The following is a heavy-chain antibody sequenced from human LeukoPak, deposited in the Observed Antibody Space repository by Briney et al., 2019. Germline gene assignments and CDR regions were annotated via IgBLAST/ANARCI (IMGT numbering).Heavy chain of an antibody. V-gene: IGHV4-38-2*02. J-gene: IGHJ4*02. CDR1: GYSFSGGYY. D-gene: IGHD1-26*01. CDR3: AGVGATLNYFDY. CDR2: IHHSGST. Sequence: PSETLSLTCTVSGYSFSGGYYWGWIRQPPGKGMEWGGSIHHSGSTYNTPPSKRRATISVATSKNQFSLKLSSVTAADTAVYYCAGVGATLNYFDYWGQGTLVTVSS.